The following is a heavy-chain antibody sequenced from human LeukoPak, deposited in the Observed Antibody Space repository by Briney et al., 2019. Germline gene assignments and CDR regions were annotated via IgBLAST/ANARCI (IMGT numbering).Heavy chain of an antibody. Sequence: GGSLTLSCTASGFTFEDYNMLWLRHAWGKGLEWLSLISWDGGSTYYAHSVKGRFTISRDNSKNSLYLQMNSLRTADTGVLYFAALWRGEYGYNLDSWGQGTLATVSS. CDR1: GFTFEDYN. J-gene: IGHJ4*02. V-gene: IGHV3-43*01. D-gene: IGHD5-24*01. CDR2: ISWDGGST. CDR3: AALWRGEYGYNLDS.